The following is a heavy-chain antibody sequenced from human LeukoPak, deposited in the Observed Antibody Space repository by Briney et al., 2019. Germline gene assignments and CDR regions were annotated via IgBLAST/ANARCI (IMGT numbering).Heavy chain of an antibody. J-gene: IGHJ4*02. V-gene: IGHV3-7*01. D-gene: IGHD6-19*01. CDR2: IKKDGSEK. CDR3: AREYSSGWYHETIDY. Sequence: PGGSLRLSCAASGFTISSYWMSWVRQAPGKGLEWVANIKKDGSEKYYVDSVKGRFTISRDNAKTSLYLQMNSLRAEDTAVYYCAREYSSGWYHETIDYWGQGTLVTAYS. CDR1: GFTISSYW.